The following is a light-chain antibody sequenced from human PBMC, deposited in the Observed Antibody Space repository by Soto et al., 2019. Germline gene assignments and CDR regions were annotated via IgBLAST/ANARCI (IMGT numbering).Light chain of an antibody. CDR1: QSISSW. J-gene: IGKJ5*01. CDR2: KAS. Sequence: DIQMTQSPSTLSASVGDRVTITCLASQSISSWLAWYQQKPGKAPRLLIYKASDLESGVPSRFGGSGSGTEFTLTISSLQPDDVATYYCQQYKSYLYTFGQGTRLEIK. CDR3: QQYKSYLYT. V-gene: IGKV1-5*03.